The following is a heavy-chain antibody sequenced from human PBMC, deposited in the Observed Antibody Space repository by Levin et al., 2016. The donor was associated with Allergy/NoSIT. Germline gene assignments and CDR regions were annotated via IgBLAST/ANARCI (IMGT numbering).Heavy chain of an antibody. J-gene: IGHJ4*02. CDR2: IRLKAYGGAP. D-gene: IGHD3-22*01. Sequence: GYFWGWIRQPPGKGLEWIGLIRLKAYGGAPEYAASVKGRFTISRDDSKSIAYLQMNSLKTEDTAVYYCFRGDDRGDYWGQGTLVTVSS. V-gene: IGHV3-49*03. CDR1: GYF. CDR3: FRGDDRGDY.